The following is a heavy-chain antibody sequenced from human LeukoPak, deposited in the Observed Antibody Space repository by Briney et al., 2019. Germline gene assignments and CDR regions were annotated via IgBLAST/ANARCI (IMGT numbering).Heavy chain of an antibody. D-gene: IGHD6-19*01. V-gene: IGHV1-18*04. J-gene: IGHJ4*02. CDR3: ARDRSSGWYPLPFDY. CDR1: GYTFTSYG. CDR2: ISAYNGNT. Sequence: ASVKVSCKASGYTFTSYGISWVRQAPGQALEWMGWISAYNGNTNYAQKLQGRVTMTTDTSTSTAYMELRSLRSDDTAVYYCARDRSSGWYPLPFDYWGQGTLVTVSS.